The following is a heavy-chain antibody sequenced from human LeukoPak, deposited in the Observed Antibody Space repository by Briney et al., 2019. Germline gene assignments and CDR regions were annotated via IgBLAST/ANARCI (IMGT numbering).Heavy chain of an antibody. D-gene: IGHD6-19*01. Sequence: GASVTVSCTASGYTFTSYAMNWVRQAPGQGLEWMGWINTNTGNPTYAQGFTGRFVFSLDTSVSTAYLQISSLKAEDTAVYYCAREVPVAGTDYWGQGTLVTVSS. CDR1: GYTFTSYA. CDR2: INTNTGNP. J-gene: IGHJ4*02. V-gene: IGHV7-4-1*02. CDR3: AREVPVAGTDY.